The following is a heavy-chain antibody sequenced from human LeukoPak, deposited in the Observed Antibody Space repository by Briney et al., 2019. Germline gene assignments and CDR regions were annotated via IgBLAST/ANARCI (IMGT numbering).Heavy chain of an antibody. V-gene: IGHV3-7*01. CDR1: GFTFSSYW. J-gene: IGHJ4*02. CDR2: IKEDGSDK. CDR3: ARGGLTDY. D-gene: IGHD5-12*01. Sequence: GGSLRLSCGASGFTFSSYWMSWVRQAPGKGLEWVANIKEDGSDKYYVDSVKGRFTISRDNAKNTLYLQMNSLRDEDTAVYYCARGGLTDYWGQGTLVTVSS.